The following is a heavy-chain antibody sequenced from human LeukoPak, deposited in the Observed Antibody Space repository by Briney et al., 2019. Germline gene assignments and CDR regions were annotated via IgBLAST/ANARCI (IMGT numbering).Heavy chain of an antibody. CDR2: LSGSGLST. Sequence: GGSLRLSCAVAGLTFSSYAMTWVRQAPGKGLEWDSALSGSGLSTYYADSVKGRFTISRDNSKNMVYLQMNSLRAEDTAVYYCARDRGSYRPIDYWGQGTLVTVSS. J-gene: IGHJ4*02. CDR3: ARDRGSYRPIDY. D-gene: IGHD1-26*01. V-gene: IGHV3-23*01. CDR1: GLTFSSYA.